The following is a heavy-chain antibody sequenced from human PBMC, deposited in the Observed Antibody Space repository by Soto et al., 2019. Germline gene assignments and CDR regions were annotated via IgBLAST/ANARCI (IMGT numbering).Heavy chain of an antibody. J-gene: IGHJ6*01. CDR2: IDSDGSET. CDR1: GFTFRRYW. V-gene: IGHV3-74*01. D-gene: IGHD6-19*01. Sequence: EAQLVESGGGLSQPGGSLRLSCAASGFTFRRYWMHWVRQVPGKGLVWVSSIDSDGSETNYADSVKGRFTISRDNDKNTVYLQMNSLRTEDTGVYYCASPVAVARTHLYFYGLDAWGQGTTVTVSS. CDR3: ASPVAVARTHLYFYGLDA.